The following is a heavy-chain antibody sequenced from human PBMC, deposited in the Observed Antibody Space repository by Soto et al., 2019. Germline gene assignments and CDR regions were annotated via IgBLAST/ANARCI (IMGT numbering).Heavy chain of an antibody. CDR1: GGTFSSYA. D-gene: IGHD5-12*01. J-gene: IGHJ4*02. CDR3: ARDRDGYNHFDY. CDR2: IIPIFGTA. V-gene: IGHV1-69*06. Sequence: SVKVSCKASGGTFSSYAISWVRQAPGQGLEWMGGIIPIFGTANYAQKFQGRVTITADKSTSTAYMELGSLRSEDTAVYYCARDRDGYNHFDYWGQGTLVTVSS.